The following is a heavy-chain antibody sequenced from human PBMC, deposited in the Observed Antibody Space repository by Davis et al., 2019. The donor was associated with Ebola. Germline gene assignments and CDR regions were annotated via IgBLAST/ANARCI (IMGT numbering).Heavy chain of an antibody. D-gene: IGHD4-17*01. CDR1: GYTFTGYY. CDR3: ARAYGDYVSLGFDY. V-gene: IGHV1-18*04. J-gene: IGHJ4*02. Sequence: ASVKVSCKASGYTFTGYYMHWVRQAPGQGLEWMGWISAYNGNTNYAQKLQGRVTMTTDTSTSTAYMELRSLRSDDTAVYYCARAYGDYVSLGFDYWGQGTLVTVSS. CDR2: ISAYNGNT.